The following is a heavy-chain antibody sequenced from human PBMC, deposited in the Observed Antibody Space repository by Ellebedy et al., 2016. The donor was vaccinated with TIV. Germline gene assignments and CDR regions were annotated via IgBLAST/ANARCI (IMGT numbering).Heavy chain of an antibody. CDR2: ISGSGGSI. Sequence: GGSLRLXXAASGFTFSSYAMSWVRQAPGKGLEWVSGISGSGGSIHYADSVKGRFTISRDNSKNTLYLQMNSLRAEDTAVYYCAKDGRDNGVFVLGTQLDDWGQGTLVTVSS. D-gene: IGHD3-16*01. J-gene: IGHJ4*02. CDR3: AKDGRDNGVFVLGTQLDD. V-gene: IGHV3-23*01. CDR1: GFTFSSYA.